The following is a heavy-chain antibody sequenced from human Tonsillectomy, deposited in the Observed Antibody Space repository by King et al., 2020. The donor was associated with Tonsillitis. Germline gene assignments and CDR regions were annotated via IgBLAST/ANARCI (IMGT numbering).Heavy chain of an antibody. J-gene: IGHJ4*02. V-gene: IGHV3-30*14. CDR1: GFTFSSYP. CDR3: ARESLASEDSSSWYEPFDY. D-gene: IGHD6-13*01. Sequence: LVESGGGVVQPGRFLRLSCAASGFTFSSYPMHWVRQAPGKGLEWVAVISYDGSNKYYADSVKGRFTISRDNSKNTLFLQMSSLRAEDTAVYYCARESLASEDSSSWYEPFDYWGQGTLSASPQ. CDR2: ISYDGSNK.